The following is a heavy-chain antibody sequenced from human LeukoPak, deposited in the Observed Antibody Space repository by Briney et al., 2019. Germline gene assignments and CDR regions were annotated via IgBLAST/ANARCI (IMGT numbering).Heavy chain of an antibody. J-gene: IGHJ3*01. D-gene: IGHD5-24*01. V-gene: IGHV3-23*01. CDR2: IGSSGGST. CDR1: GFNFITAA. Sequence: GGSLTLSCAASGFNFITAAMTWVRQAPGQGLEWVSLIGSSGGSTYYADSVKGRFTISRDKSIHTLSLQMNSLRVEDTAISYCVKDIQLSTWGLGTMVTVS. CDR3: VKDIQLST.